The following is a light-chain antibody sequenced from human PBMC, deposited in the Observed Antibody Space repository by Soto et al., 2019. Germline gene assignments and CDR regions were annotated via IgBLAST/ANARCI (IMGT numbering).Light chain of an antibody. CDR3: QQDNRYPIT. Sequence: IQMTQSPSSLSGSVGDRVTITCRASQSISSYLDWYQQKPGKAPKLLIYAASTLQSGVPSRFSGSGSGRDFTLTISSLQPEDFATYYCQQDNRYPITFGQGTRLEIK. CDR2: AAS. V-gene: IGKV1-6*01. J-gene: IGKJ5*01. CDR1: QSISSY.